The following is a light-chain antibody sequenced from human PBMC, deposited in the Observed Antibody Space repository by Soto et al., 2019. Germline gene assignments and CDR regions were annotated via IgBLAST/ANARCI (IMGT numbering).Light chain of an antibody. J-gene: IGKJ1*01. CDR3: QQYNNWPRT. V-gene: IGKV3-15*01. Sequence: IVMAQSTDTLSVSLGERATLSCRASQSVSSNLAWYQQKPGQAPRLLIYGASTRATGIPARFSGSGSGTEFTLTFSSLQSEDFAFYYCQQYNNWPRTFGQGTKVDIK. CDR2: GAS. CDR1: QSVSSN.